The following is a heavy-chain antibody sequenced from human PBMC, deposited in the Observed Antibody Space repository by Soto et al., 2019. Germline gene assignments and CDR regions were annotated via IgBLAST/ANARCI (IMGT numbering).Heavy chain of an antibody. CDR3: AGSSYGNRNYYYGMDV. J-gene: IGHJ6*02. CDR2: ISYDGSNK. CDR1: GFTFSSYA. D-gene: IGHD1-1*01. V-gene: IGHV3-30-3*01. Sequence: LRLSCAASGFTFSSYAMHWVRQAPGKGLEWVAVISYDGSNKYYADSVKGRFTISRDNSKNTLYLQMNSLRAEDTAVYYCAGSSYGNRNYYYGMDVWGQGTTLTVSS.